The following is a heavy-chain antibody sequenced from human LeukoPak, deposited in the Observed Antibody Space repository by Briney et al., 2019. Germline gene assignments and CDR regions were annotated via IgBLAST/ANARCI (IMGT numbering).Heavy chain of an antibody. CDR2: ISWNSGSM. V-gene: IGHV3-9*01. Sequence: PGRPLRLSCAASGFTFDDYAMHWVRQAPGKGLEWVSGISWNSGSMGYADSVKGRFTISRDNAKNSLYLQMNSLRAEDTAVYYCARDRVGATDYFDYWGQGTLVTVSS. CDR3: ARDRVGATDYFDY. D-gene: IGHD1-26*01. J-gene: IGHJ4*02. CDR1: GFTFDDYA.